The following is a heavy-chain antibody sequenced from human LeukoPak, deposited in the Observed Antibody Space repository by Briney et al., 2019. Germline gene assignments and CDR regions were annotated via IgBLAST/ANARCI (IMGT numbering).Heavy chain of an antibody. CDR1: GFSFSTSW. Sequence: GGSLRLSCAASGFSFSTSWVNWVRQAPGKGLEWVANIKQDGGEKYSVDSVKGRFTISRDNAKNSLFLQMNNLRAEDTAVYYCTRDDYSDYGYSSYYYMDVWGKGTTVTVSS. J-gene: IGHJ6*03. CDR3: TRDDYSDYGYSSYYYMDV. D-gene: IGHD4-11*01. CDR2: IKQDGGEK. V-gene: IGHV3-7*01.